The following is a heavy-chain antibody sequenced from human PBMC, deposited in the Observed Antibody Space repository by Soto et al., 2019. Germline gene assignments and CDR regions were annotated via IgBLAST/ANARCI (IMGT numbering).Heavy chain of an antibody. CDR1: GGSMSSYY. J-gene: IGHJ5*02. D-gene: IGHD2-15*01. CDR2: IYCSGST. V-gene: IGHV4-59*01. Sequence: SETLSLTCTVSGGSMSSYYWSWIRQPPGKGLEWIGYIYCSGSTNYNPSLKSRVTISVDTSKNQFSLKLSSVTAADTAVYYCARSSSPSGSWFDPWGQGNLVTVSS. CDR3: ARSSSPSGSWFDP.